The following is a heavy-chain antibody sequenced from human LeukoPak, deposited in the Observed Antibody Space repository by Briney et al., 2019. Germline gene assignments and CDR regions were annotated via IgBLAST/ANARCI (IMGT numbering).Heavy chain of an antibody. CDR2: ISSSSSYI. CDR3: ARQNGGPNYYYYMDV. V-gene: IGHV3-21*01. Sequence: GESLRLSCAASGFTFSRYSMNWVRQAPGKGLEWVSSISSSSSYIYYADSVKGRFTISRDNAKNSLYLQMNSLRAEDTAVYYCARQNGGPNYYYYMDVWGKGTTVTVSS. J-gene: IGHJ6*03. D-gene: IGHD2-8*01. CDR1: GFTFSRYS.